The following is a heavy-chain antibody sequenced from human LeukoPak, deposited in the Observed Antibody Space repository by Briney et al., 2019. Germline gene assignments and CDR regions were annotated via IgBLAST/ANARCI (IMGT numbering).Heavy chain of an antibody. V-gene: IGHV3-23*01. Sequence: GGSLRLSCAASGFTFSSYAMSWVRQAPGKGLEWVSAISGSGGSTYYADSVKGRFTISRDNSKNTLYLQMNSLRADDTAVYYCVRDQWRRASIEEVSPLGYWGQGTLVTVSS. D-gene: IGHD3-16*02. J-gene: IGHJ4*02. CDR1: GFTFSSYA. CDR3: VRDQWRRASIEEVSPLGY. CDR2: ISGSGGST.